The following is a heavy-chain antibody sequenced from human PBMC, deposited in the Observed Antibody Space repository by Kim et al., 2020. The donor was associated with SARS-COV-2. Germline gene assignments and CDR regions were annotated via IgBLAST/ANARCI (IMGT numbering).Heavy chain of an antibody. CDR1: GGSFSGYY. Sequence: SETLSLTCAVYGGSFSGYYWSWIRQPPGKGLEWIGEINHSGSTNYNPSLKSRVTISVDTSKNQFSLKLSSVTAADTAVYYCARGGVVSRDFDYWGQGTLV. CDR3: ARGGVVSRDFDY. V-gene: IGHV4-34*01. CDR2: INHSGST. J-gene: IGHJ4*02. D-gene: IGHD3-3*01.